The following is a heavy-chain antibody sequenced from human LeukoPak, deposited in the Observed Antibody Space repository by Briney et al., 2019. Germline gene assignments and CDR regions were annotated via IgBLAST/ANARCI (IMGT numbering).Heavy chain of an antibody. D-gene: IGHD3/OR15-3a*01. CDR3: ARDSNDFWTAYSDN. V-gene: IGHV4-4*07. Sequence: SETLSLTCTVSGDSITSSYWSWIRQPAGKGLEWIGRLYPSGSTNYNSSLKSRVTMSVDTSKNQFSLNLKSVTAAGTAMYYCARDSNDFWTAYSDNWGPGTLVAVSS. CDR2: LYPSGST. CDR1: GDSITSSY. J-gene: IGHJ4*02.